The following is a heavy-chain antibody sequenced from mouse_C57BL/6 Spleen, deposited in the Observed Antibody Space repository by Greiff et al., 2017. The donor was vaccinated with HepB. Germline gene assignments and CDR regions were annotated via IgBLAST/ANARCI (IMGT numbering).Heavy chain of an antibody. CDR2: IYPGDGDT. J-gene: IGHJ2*01. D-gene: IGHD1-1*01. CDR1: GYAFSSSW. V-gene: IGHV1-82*01. Sequence: VQGVESGPELVKPGASVKISCKASGYAFSSSWMNWVKQRPGKGLEWIGRIYPGDGDTNYNGKFKGKATLTADKSSSTAYMQLSSLTSEDSAVYFCAGGNYYGSSFHFDYWGQGTTLTVSS. CDR3: AGGNYYGSSFHFDY.